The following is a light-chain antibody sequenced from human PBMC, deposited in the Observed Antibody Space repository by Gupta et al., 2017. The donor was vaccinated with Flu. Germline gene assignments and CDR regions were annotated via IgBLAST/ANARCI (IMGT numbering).Light chain of an antibody. CDR1: SSNIGSNT. CDR2: NNN. J-gene: IGLJ3*02. Sequence: QSVLTQPPSASGTPGQRVTIPCSGSSSNIGSNTVNWYQQLPGTAPKLLIYNNNQRPSGVPDRFSGSKSGTSASLAISGLQSEDEADYYCAAWHDSLNGWVFGGGTKLTVL. CDR3: AAWHDSLNGWV. V-gene: IGLV1-44*01.